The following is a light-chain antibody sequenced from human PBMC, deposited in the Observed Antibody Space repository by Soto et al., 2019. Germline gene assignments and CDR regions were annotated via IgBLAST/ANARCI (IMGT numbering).Light chain of an antibody. CDR2: DAS. CDR3: QQYDNLPLT. CDR1: QDISTY. V-gene: IGKV1-33*01. J-gene: IGKJ4*01. Sequence: DIQMTQSPSSLSASAGDRVTLTCQASQDISTYLNWYQQKPGKAPKLLIYDASNLETGVPSRFSGSGSGTDFTFTISSLQHEDIATYYCQQYDNLPLTFGGGPKVEIK.